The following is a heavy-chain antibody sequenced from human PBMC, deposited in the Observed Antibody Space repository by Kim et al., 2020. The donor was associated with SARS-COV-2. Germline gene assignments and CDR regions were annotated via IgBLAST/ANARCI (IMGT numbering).Heavy chain of an antibody. V-gene: IGHV3-21*01. J-gene: IGHJ3*01. CDR1: GFTFSNYN. D-gene: IGHD3-10*01. CDR3: ARRFGSGSFDF. CDR2: ISTRSSYI. Sequence: GGSLRLSCAASGFTFSNYNMNWVRQAPGKGLEWVSSISTRSSYIFYADSVKGRFIISRDNAKNSLYLQMNSLRVEDTAVYYCARRFGSGSFDFWGQGTTV.